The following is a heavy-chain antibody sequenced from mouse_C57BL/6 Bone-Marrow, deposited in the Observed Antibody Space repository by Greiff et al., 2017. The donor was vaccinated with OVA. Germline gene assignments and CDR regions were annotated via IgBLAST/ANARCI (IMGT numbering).Heavy chain of an antibody. Sequence: QVQLQQPGAELVMPGASVKLSCKASGYTFTSYWMHWVKQRPGQGLEWIGEIDPSDSYTNYNQKFKGKSTLTVDKSSSTAYMQRSSLTSEDSAVYYCARGRVYDYEGYFDYWGQGTTLTVSS. CDR2: IDPSDSYT. D-gene: IGHD2-4*01. J-gene: IGHJ2*01. V-gene: IGHV1-69*01. CDR3: ARGRVYDYEGYFDY. CDR1: GYTFTSYW.